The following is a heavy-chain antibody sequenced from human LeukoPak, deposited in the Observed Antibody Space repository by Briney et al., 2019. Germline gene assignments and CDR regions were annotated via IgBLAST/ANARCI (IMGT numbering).Heavy chain of an antibody. V-gene: IGHV4-61*01. J-gene: IGHJ4*02. CDR1: GYSISSGYY. CDR3: ARDSRGGGPDFDY. Sequence: SETLSLTCTVSGYSISSGYYWGWIRQPPGKGLEWIGYIYYSGTPTSYNPSLKSRVTISIDTSRNQFSLKLSSVTAADTAVYYCARDSRGGGPDFDYWGQGTLVTVSS. D-gene: IGHD3-16*01. CDR2: IYYSGTPT.